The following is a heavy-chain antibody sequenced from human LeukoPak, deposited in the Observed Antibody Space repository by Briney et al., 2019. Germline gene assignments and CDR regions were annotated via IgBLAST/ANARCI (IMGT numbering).Heavy chain of an antibody. J-gene: IGHJ4*02. CDR1: GGSLSGFY. CDR3: ARGGFWDPFDY. Sequence: SETQSLTCTVSGGSLSGFYWSWIRQPPGAGPEWIGYVYYSGSTTYNPSLKSRVTISVDTSKNQFSLRLGSVTAADTAVYYCARGGFWDPFDYWGQGTLVTVSS. CDR2: VYYSGST. D-gene: IGHD3-16*01. V-gene: IGHV4-59*01.